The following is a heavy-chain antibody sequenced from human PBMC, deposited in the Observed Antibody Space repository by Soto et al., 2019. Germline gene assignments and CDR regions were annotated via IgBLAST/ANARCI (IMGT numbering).Heavy chain of an antibody. V-gene: IGHV4-59*08. CDR2: VYYSGST. D-gene: IGHD6-13*01. CDR1: GGSISSYY. Sequence: PSETLSLTCTVSGGSISSYYWSWIRQPPGKGLEWIGYVYYSGSTNYNPSLKSRVTISIDTSKNQFSLNLSSVTAADTAVYYCVRHRGVAAAPHYWGLGTRVTVSS. CDR3: VRHRGVAAAPHY. J-gene: IGHJ4*02.